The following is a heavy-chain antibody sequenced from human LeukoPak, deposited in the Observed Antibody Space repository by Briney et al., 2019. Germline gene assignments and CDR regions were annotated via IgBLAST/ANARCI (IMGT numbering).Heavy chain of an antibody. Sequence: GGSLRLSCAASGFTFSSYSMNWVRQAPGEGLEWVSSISSSRSYIYYADPVRGRFTVSRDNAKNSLYLQMNSLRAEDTAVYYCARDVHYDFWTGYYSTWPLGYWGQGTLVTVSS. V-gene: IGHV3-21*01. CDR3: ARDVHYDFWTGYYSTWPLGY. D-gene: IGHD3-3*01. J-gene: IGHJ4*02. CDR1: GFTFSSYS. CDR2: ISSSRSYI.